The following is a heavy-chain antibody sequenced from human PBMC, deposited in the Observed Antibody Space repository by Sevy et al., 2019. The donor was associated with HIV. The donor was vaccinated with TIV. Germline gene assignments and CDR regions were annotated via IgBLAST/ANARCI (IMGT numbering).Heavy chain of an antibody. J-gene: IGHJ3*02. D-gene: IGHD1-1*01. Sequence: SETLSLTCTVSGGSISSYYWSWIRQPPGKGLEWIGYIYYSGSTNYNPSLKSRVTISVDTSKNQFSLKLSSVTAADTAVYYCAREDQEHVAFDIWGQGTMVTVSS. CDR1: GGSISSYY. CDR3: AREDQEHVAFDI. V-gene: IGHV4-59*13. CDR2: IYYSGST.